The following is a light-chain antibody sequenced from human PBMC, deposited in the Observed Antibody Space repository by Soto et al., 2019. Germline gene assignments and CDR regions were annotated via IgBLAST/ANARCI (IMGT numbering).Light chain of an antibody. CDR2: GAS. CDR1: QSVSSN. J-gene: IGKJ1*01. Sequence: EIVMTQSPATLSVSPGERATLSCRASQSVSSNLAWYQQKPGQAPRLLIYGASTRATGIPARFSGSGSGTEFTLTISSLQSEDFGVYYCQEYRGWRTFGQGTNVDIK. CDR3: QEYRGWRT. V-gene: IGKV3-15*01.